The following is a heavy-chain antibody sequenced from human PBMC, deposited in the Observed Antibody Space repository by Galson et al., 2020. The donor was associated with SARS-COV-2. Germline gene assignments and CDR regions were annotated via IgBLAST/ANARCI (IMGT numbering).Heavy chain of an antibody. D-gene: IGHD2-15*01. CDR2: TYYTGST. Sequence: SETLSLTCIVSGGSIRSYYWSWIRQSPGKGLEWIGNTYYTGSTKYNPSLKSRVTISVDTSKNQFSLRLSSVTAADTAVYYCARDTPNYGMDVWGQGTTVTVSS. CDR1: GGSIRSYY. J-gene: IGHJ6*02. CDR3: ARDTPNYGMDV. V-gene: IGHV4-59*08.